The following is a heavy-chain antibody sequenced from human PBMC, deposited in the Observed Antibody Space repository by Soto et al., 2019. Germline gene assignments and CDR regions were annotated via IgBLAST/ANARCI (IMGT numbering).Heavy chain of an antibody. CDR1: GGSISSYY. Sequence: QVQLQESGPGLVKPSETLSLTCTVSGGSISSYYWSWIRQPPGKGLEWIGYIYYSGSTNYNPSLKSRVNISVDTSKNQFSLKLSSVTAADTAVYYCASSNIAAAGFYYYGMDVWGRGTPVTVSS. D-gene: IGHD6-13*01. CDR2: IYYSGST. V-gene: IGHV4-59*01. CDR3: ASSNIAAAGFYYYGMDV. J-gene: IGHJ6*02.